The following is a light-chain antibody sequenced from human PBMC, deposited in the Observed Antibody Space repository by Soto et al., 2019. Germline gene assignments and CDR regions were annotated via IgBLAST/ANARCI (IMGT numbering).Light chain of an antibody. CDR1: SSDVGGYNY. J-gene: IGLJ2*01. V-gene: IGLV2-8*01. CDR3: SSYAGSNSHVV. Sequence: QSALTQPPSASGSPGQSVTISCTGTSSDVGGYNYVSWYQQHPGKAPKLLIYEVNKWPSGVPDRFSGSKSGNTASLTVSGLRAEDEADYYCSSYAGSNSHVVFGGGTKLTVL. CDR2: EVN.